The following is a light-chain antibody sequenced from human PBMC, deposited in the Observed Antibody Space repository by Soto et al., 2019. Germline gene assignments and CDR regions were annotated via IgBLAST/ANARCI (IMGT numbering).Light chain of an antibody. CDR1: ISDVGNYNL. Sequence: QSALTQPASVSGSPGQSITISCTGTISDVGNYNLVSWYQQHPVKAPKLIIYEGSKRPSGVSNHFSGSKSGNTASLTISGLRAEDEADYYCCSYAGSSTYFFGTGTKVPVL. V-gene: IGLV2-23*01. J-gene: IGLJ1*01. CDR3: CSYAGSSTYF. CDR2: EGS.